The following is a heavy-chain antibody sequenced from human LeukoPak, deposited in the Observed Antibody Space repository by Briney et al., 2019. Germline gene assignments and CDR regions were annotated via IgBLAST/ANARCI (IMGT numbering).Heavy chain of an antibody. CDR1: GGPISGDY. CDR2: INTSGNS. D-gene: IGHD1-26*01. Sequence: KPSETLSLTFTVSGGPISGDYWSWIRQPAGKGLEWIGRINTSGNSNYNPSLKSRVTMSVDTSKNQFSLKLSSVTAADTAVYYCARGWGYMDVWGKGTTVTVSS. CDR3: ARGWGYMDV. J-gene: IGHJ6*03. V-gene: IGHV4-4*07.